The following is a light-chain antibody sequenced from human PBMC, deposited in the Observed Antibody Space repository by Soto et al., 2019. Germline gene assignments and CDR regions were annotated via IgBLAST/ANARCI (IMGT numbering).Light chain of an antibody. J-gene: IGKJ3*01. CDR3: QQYGSSGT. Sequence: EIVLTQSPGTLSLSPGERATLSCRASQSVSSSYLAWYQQKPGQAPRLLSYGASSRATGIPDRFSGSGSGTAFTLAISGLEPEDFAVYYCQQYGSSGTFGPGTKVDIK. CDR2: GAS. CDR1: QSVSSSY. V-gene: IGKV3-20*01.